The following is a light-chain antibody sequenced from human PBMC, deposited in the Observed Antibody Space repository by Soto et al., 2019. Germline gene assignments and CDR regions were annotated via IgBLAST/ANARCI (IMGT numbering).Light chain of an antibody. J-gene: IGLJ1*01. Sequence: QSALTQPASVSGSPGQSITISCTGASSDVGTYNLVSLYQQFPGKAPKLMIYEGTKRPSGVSNRFSGSKSGNTASLTISGLQAEDEADYYCCSYAGSTTPYVFGTGTKLTVL. CDR1: SSDVGTYNL. CDR2: EGT. CDR3: CSYAGSTTPYV. V-gene: IGLV2-23*01.